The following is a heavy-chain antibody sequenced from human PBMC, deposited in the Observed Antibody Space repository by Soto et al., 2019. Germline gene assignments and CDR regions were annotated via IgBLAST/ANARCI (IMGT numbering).Heavy chain of an antibody. CDR1: GYTFTSYG. D-gene: IGHD3-3*01. V-gene: IGHV1-18*01. Sequence: ASVKVSCKASGYTFTSYGISWVRQAPGQGLEWMGWISAYNGNTNYAQKLQGRVTMTTDTSTSTAYMELRSLRSDDTAVYYCARSTYYDFWSGPENWFDPWGQGTLVTVSS. J-gene: IGHJ5*02. CDR3: ARSTYYDFWSGPENWFDP. CDR2: ISAYNGNT.